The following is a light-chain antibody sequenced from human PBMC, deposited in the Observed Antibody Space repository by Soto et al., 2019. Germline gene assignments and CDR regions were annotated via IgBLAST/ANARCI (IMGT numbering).Light chain of an antibody. V-gene: IGKV3-11*01. J-gene: IGKJ4*02. Sequence: EIVLTQSPATLSLSPGDRATLSCRASQSISSHLAWYQQKPGQAPRLLIYDASNSATGIPARFSGSGSGTDFTLTINSLEPDDFAVYYYQQRPNWPLTFGGGTKVEIK. CDR3: QQRPNWPLT. CDR2: DAS. CDR1: QSISSH.